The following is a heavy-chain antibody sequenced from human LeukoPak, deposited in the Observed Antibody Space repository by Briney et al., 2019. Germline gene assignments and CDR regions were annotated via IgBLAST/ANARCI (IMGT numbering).Heavy chain of an antibody. J-gene: IGHJ6*02. CDR2: IYYSGST. CDR3: ARDRVANYYYYGMDV. Sequence: SETLSLTCTVSGGSIRSSYYYWSWIRQPPGKGLEWIGYIYYSGSTNYNPSLKSRVTISVDTSKNQFSLKLSSVTAADTAVYYCARDRVANYYYYGMDVWGQGTTVTVSS. V-gene: IGHV4-61*01. D-gene: IGHD2-15*01. CDR1: GGSIRSSYYY.